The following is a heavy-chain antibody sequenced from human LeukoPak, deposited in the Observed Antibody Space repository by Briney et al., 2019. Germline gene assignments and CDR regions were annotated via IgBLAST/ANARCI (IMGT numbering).Heavy chain of an antibody. Sequence: SETLSLTCTVSGGSISSCYWRWIRQPAGKGLEWIGRIYTSGCNNYNPSLKSRVTMSVDTSQNQCSLKLSSVTAADTAVYYCAREFPYSGSYYRRSYYYYMDVWGKGTTVTVSS. J-gene: IGHJ6*03. V-gene: IGHV4-4*07. CDR1: GGSISSCY. CDR3: AREFPYSGSYYRRSYYYYMDV. CDR2: IYTSGCN. D-gene: IGHD1-26*01.